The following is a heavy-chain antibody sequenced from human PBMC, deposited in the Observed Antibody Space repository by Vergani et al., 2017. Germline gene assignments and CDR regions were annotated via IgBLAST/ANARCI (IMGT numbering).Heavy chain of an antibody. J-gene: IGHJ5*02. CDR2: IYSGDET. CDR1: GFNVSGNY. Sequence: ELQLVESGGGLVQPGGSLRLSCAASGFNVSGNYMTWVRQAPREGLAVVSHIYSGDETYYADSVKGRVTISRDTSKNTLHLQINNLSVEDTAVYYCARGNYCGSGTYVDPWGQGTLVTVSS. V-gene: IGHV3-66*02. D-gene: IGHD3-10*01. CDR3: ARGNYCGSGTYVDP.